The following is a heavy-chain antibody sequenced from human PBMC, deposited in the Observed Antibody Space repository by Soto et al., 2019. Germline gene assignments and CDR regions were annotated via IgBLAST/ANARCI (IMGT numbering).Heavy chain of an antibody. J-gene: IGHJ6*03. CDR1: GFTFSSYA. CDR2: ISGSGGST. CDR3: AKGLEEEQLATGLHYYYYYMDV. D-gene: IGHD6-13*01. V-gene: IGHV3-23*01. Sequence: GGSLRLSCAASGFTFSSYARSWVRQAPGKGLEWVSAISGSGGSTYYADSVKGRFTISRDNSKNTLYLQMNSLRAEDTAVYYCAKGLEEEQLATGLHYYYYYMDVWGKGTTVTVSS.